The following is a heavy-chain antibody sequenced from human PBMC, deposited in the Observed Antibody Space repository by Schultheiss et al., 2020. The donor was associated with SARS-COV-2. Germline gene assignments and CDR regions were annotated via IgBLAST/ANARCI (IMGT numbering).Heavy chain of an antibody. Sequence: SCAASGFTFSSYWMSWVRQAPGKGLEWVANIKQDGSEKYYVDSVKGRFTISRDNAKNSLYLQMNSLRAEDTAVYYCARGGQWLVQQRHFDYWGQGTLVTVSS. CDR1: GFTFSSYW. D-gene: IGHD6-19*01. J-gene: IGHJ4*02. CDR2: IKQDGSEK. CDR3: ARGGQWLVQQRHFDY. V-gene: IGHV3-7*01.